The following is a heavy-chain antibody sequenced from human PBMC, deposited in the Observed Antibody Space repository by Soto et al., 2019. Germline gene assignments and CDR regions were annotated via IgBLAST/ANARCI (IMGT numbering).Heavy chain of an antibody. D-gene: IGHD2-15*01. CDR1: GFTFSSYA. V-gene: IGHV3-23*01. J-gene: IGHJ5*02. CDR2: ISGTGDST. CDR3: AKRGSGGWFDP. Sequence: EVQLLESGGGLVQPGGSLRLSCAASGFTFSSYAMSWVRQAPGKGLEWVSVISGTGDSTYYADSVKGRFTISRDNSKNTLYLQMNSLRAEDTAVYYCAKRGSGGWFDPWGQGTLVTFSS.